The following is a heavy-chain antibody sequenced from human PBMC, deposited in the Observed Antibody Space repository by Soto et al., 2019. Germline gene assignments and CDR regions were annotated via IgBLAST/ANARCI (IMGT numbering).Heavy chain of an antibody. CDR1: GGSISSYY. Sequence: SETLSLTCTVSGGSISSYYWSWIRQPPGKGLERIGYIYYSGSTNYNPSLKSRVTISVDTSKNQFSLKLSSVTAADSAVYYCARHGAPYYDFWSGRENNWFDPWGQGTLVTVSS. CDR2: IYYSGST. V-gene: IGHV4-59*08. D-gene: IGHD3-3*01. J-gene: IGHJ5*02. CDR3: ARHGAPYYDFWSGRENNWFDP.